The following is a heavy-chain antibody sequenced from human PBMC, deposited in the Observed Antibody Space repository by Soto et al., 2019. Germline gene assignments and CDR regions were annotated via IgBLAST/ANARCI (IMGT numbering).Heavy chain of an antibody. V-gene: IGHV1-46*01. D-gene: IGHD3-3*01. CDR3: ARGVGGSTYYDFWSGQRTDAFDI. CDR2: INPSGGST. Sequence: ASVKVSRKASGYTFPTYYLHWVRQAPGQGHEWTGIINPSGGSTSYAQKFQGRVTMTRDTSTSTVYMELSSLRSEDTAVYYCARGVGGSTYYDFWSGQRTDAFDIWGQGTMVTVSS. CDR1: GYTFPTYY. J-gene: IGHJ3*02.